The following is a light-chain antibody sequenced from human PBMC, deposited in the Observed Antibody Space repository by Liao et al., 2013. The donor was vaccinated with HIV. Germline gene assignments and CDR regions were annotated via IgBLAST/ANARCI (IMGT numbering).Light chain of an antibody. J-gene: IGLJ3*02. Sequence: SYELTQPPSVSVAPGKTARITCGGNNIGSKSVHWYQQRPGQAPILVIYYDTNRPSGIPERFSGSNSGNTATLTISETQALDEADYFCQTWDTNSWVFGGGTKLTVL. CDR3: QTWDTNSWV. CDR1: NIGSKS. V-gene: IGLV3-21*01. CDR2: YDT.